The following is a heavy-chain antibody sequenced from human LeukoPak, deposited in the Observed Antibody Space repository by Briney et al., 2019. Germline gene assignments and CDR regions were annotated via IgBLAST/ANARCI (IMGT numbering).Heavy chain of an antibody. CDR1: GDSISTYY. CDR2: IHTSGTT. CDR3: ARGDYYPEGGRNWFDP. J-gene: IGHJ5*02. V-gene: IGHV4-4*07. D-gene: IGHD1-26*01. Sequence: SQTLSLTCTVSGDSISTYYWSFIRQPAGKGLEWKGRIHTSGTTWYRASLKSRVTMSLDASKNQFSLRLTSVTAADTAIFYCARGDYYPEGGRNWFDPWSQGTLVTVSS.